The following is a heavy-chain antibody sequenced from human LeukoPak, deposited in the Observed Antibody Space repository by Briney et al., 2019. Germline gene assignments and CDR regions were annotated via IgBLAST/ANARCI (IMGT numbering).Heavy chain of an antibody. V-gene: IGHV1-18*01. CDR1: GYTFTSCG. Sequence: ASVKVSCKASGYTFTSCGISWVRHAPGQGLEWMGWISAYNGNTNYAQKLQGRVTMTTDTSTSTAYMELRSLRSDDTAVYYCARADDYDSSEYSGQGTLVTVSS. J-gene: IGHJ4*02. D-gene: IGHD3-22*01. CDR3: ARADDYDSSEY. CDR2: ISAYNGNT.